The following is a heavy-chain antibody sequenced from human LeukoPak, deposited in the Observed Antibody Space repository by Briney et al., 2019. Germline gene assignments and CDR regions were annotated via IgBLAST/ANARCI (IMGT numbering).Heavy chain of an antibody. CDR1: GFTFSSYS. V-gene: IGHV3-21*01. J-gene: IGHJ4*02. CDR3: ASGVLLWFGELSGYFDY. CDR2: ISSSSSYI. D-gene: IGHD3-10*01. Sequence: GGSLRLSCAASGFTFSSYSMNWVRQAPGKGLEWVSSISSSSSYIYYADSVKGRFTISRDSAKNSLYLQMNSLRAEDTAVYYCASGVLLWFGELSGYFDYWGQGTLVTVSS.